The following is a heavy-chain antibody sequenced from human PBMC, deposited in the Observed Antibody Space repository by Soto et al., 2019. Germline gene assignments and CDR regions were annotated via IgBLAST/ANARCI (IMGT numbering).Heavy chain of an antibody. J-gene: IGHJ5*02. CDR1: GYTFTSYD. V-gene: IGHV1-8*01. CDR2: MNPNSGNT. CDR3: ARGPYEWWSGYYRENWFDT. Sequence: ASVKVSCKASGYTFTSYDINWVRQATGQGLEWMGWMNPNSGNTGYAQKFQGRVTMTRNTSISTAYMELRSLRSEDTDVYYCARGPYEWWSGYYRENWFDTWGQGTLV. D-gene: IGHD3-3*01.